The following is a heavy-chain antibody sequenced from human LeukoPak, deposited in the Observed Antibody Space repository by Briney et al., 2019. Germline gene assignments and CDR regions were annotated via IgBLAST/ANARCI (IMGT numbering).Heavy chain of an antibody. J-gene: IGHJ4*02. CDR1: GGSISSGSYY. V-gene: IGHV4-61*02. CDR3: ARGSHYYDSSGYKDY. Sequence: SETLSLTCTVPGGSISSGSYYWSWIRQPAGKGLEWIGRIYTSGSTNYNPSLKSRVTISVDTSKNQFSLKLSSVTAADTAVYYCARGSHYYDSSGYKDYWGQGTLVTVSS. CDR2: IYTSGST. D-gene: IGHD3-22*01.